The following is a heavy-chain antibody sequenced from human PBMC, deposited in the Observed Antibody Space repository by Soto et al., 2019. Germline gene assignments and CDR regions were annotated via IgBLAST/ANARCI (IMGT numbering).Heavy chain of an antibody. V-gene: IGHV3-23*01. CDR3: AKSLSNDHGGPNDH. D-gene: IGHD1-1*01. Sequence: EVQLLESGGGLVQPGGSLRLSCVGSGFTFSSYDMTWVRQAPGKGLEWVSSFSFYGRRDNTYYADSVKGRFTISRDNSRNTVYLQMDNLRVEDTAVYYCAKSLSNDHGGPNDHWGQGTLVTVSS. CDR1: GFTFSSYD. CDR2: FSFYGRRDNT. J-gene: IGHJ4*02.